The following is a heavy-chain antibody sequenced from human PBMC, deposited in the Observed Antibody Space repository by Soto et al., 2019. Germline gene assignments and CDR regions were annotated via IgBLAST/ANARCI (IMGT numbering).Heavy chain of an antibody. J-gene: IGHJ4*02. V-gene: IGHV6-1*01. CDR1: GDSVSSNSAA. CDR3: ARDEGGP. Sequence: SQTLSLTCAIPGDSVSSNSAAWSWIRQSPSRGLEWLGRTYYRSKWNSNYAVSVKGRVTINPDTSKNQFSLQLNSVTPEDTAVYYCARDEGGPWRQGTRVTVSS. CDR2: TYYRSKWNS.